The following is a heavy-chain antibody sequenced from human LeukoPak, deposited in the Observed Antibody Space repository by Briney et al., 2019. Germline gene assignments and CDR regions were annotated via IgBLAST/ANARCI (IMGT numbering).Heavy chain of an antibody. CDR2: IYYSGST. J-gene: IGHJ4*02. Sequence: SETLSHTCTVSGGSISSDDYYWNWIRQHPGKGLEWIGYIYYSGSTYYNPSLKSRVTISVDTSKKQFSLKLTSVTAADTAVYYCARGSDWNLGYWGQGTLVTVSS. V-gene: IGHV4-31*03. D-gene: IGHD1-1*01. CDR3: ARGSDWNLGY. CDR1: GGSISSDDYY.